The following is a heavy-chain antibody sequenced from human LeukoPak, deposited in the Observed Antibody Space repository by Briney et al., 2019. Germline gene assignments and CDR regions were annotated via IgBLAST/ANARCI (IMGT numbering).Heavy chain of an antibody. CDR2: IYYSGST. D-gene: IGHD4-11*01. CDR3: ARADYSYYYYYMDV. CDR1: GGSISFSSSYY. J-gene: IGHJ6*03. V-gene: IGHV4-39*07. Sequence: PSETLSLTCTVSGGSISFSSSYYWGWIRQPPGKGLEWIGTIYYSGSTYYNPSLKSRITISVDTSKNQFSLKLSSVTAADTAVYYCARADYSYYYYYMDVWGKGTTVTVSS.